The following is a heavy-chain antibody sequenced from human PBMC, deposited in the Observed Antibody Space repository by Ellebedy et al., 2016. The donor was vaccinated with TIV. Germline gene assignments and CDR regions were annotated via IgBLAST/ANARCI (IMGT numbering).Heavy chain of an antibody. J-gene: IGHJ6*02. Sequence: SETLSLTXTVSSGSISSGDYYWSWIRQPPGKGLEWIGYIFDSGSTSYNPSLKSRVTISVDTSKNQFSLQLSSVTAADTAVYYCARDRGLHYYYYGMDVWGQGTTVTVSS. CDR2: IFDSGST. D-gene: IGHD3-10*01. CDR1: SGSISSGDYY. V-gene: IGHV4-30-4*01. CDR3: ARDRGLHYYYYGMDV.